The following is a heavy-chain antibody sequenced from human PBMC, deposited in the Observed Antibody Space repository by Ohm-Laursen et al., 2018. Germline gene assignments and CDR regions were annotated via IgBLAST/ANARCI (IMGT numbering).Heavy chain of an antibody. V-gene: IGHV3-66*01. Sequence: GSLRLSCTASGFTVGNNYMSWVRQAPGKGLEWVSFIYSGGSTYYADSVKGRFTISRDNSKNTLYLQMNSLRAEDTAVYYCARERRYGNYFDYWGQGTLVTVSS. CDR3: ARERRYGNYFDY. D-gene: IGHD1-1*01. J-gene: IGHJ4*02. CDR1: GFTVGNNY. CDR2: IYSGGST.